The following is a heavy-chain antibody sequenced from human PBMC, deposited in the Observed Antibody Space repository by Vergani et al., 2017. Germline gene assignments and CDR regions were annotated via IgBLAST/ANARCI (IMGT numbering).Heavy chain of an antibody. D-gene: IGHD2-21*02. J-gene: IGHJ6*02. CDR3: ARDQGGGDCYPYYNYGVDV. V-gene: IGHV3-11*04. CDR1: GFTFSDYY. CDR2: ISRSGSTI. Sequence: QVQLVESGGGLVKPGGSLRLSCGASGFTFSDYYMSWIRQAPGKGLEWVSYISRSGSTIYYADSVKGRFTISRDNAKKSLYLQMNSLRAEDTAVYYCARDQGGGDCYPYYNYGVDVWGQGTTVTVSS.